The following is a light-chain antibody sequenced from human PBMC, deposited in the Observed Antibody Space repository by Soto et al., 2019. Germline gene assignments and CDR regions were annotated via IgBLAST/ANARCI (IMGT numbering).Light chain of an antibody. CDR3: WSYAGSSWV. CDR2: DVI. Sequence: QSVLTQPRSVSGSPGQSVTISCTGTSSDVGGYDYVSWYQQYPGKAPKIVIYDVIMRPSGVPARFSGSKSGNTASLTISGLQAEDDGDYYCWSYAGSSWVFGGGTKLTVL. CDR1: SSDVGGYDY. J-gene: IGLJ3*02. V-gene: IGLV2-11*01.